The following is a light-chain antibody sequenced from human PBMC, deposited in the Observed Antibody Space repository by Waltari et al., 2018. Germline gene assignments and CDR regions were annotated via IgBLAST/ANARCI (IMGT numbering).Light chain of an antibody. J-gene: IGLJ3*02. CDR3: CSYAGSYTWV. CDR2: DGS. CDR1: SSDVGGYNY. V-gene: IGLV2-11*01. Sequence: QSALTQPRSVSGSPGQSVTISCTGTSSDVGGYNYVSWYQQYPGTAPKLIIFDGSKRPSRVPDRFSGSKSGNTASLTISGLQAEDEADYHCCSYAGSYTWVFGGGTKLTVL.